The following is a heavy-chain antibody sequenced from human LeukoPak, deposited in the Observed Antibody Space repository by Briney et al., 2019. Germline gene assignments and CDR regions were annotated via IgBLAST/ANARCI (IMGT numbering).Heavy chain of an antibody. D-gene: IGHD3-22*01. CDR1: GFTFSSYA. J-gene: IGHJ4*02. CDR3: AKGPSSGHDY. CDR2: VSGSGGST. Sequence: GGSLRPSCAASGFTFSSYAMSWVRQAPGKGLEWVSAVSGSGGSTYYADSVKGRFTISRDNSKNTLYLQMNSLRAEDTAVYYCAKGPSSGHDYWGQGTLVTVSS. V-gene: IGHV3-23*01.